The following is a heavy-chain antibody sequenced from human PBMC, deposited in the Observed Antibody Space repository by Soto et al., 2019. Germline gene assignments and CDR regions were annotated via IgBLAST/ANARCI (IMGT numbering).Heavy chain of an antibody. CDR2: ISKDGMNK. J-gene: IGHJ5*02. CDR3: ARDMYSSDYFVKWFEP. V-gene: IGHV3-30*04. D-gene: IGHD6-19*01. CDR1: GFSFSSYA. Sequence: QVRLVESGGGVVQPGRSLRLSCTASGFSFSSYAMYWFRQPPGKGLEWVAVISKDGMNKNYADSVKGRVTVSRDNANYSLDLQVNSLRGEDTAMYYGARDMYSSDYFVKWFEPWGQGTLVTVSS.